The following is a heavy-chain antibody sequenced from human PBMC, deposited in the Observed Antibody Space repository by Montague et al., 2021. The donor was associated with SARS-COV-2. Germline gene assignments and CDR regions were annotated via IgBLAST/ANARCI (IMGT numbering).Heavy chain of an antibody. CDR2: IYYSGST. V-gene: IGHV4-59*05. CDR3: ARHGWGWLRLLRPFDY. J-gene: IGHJ4*02. D-gene: IGHD5-12*01. CDR1: GGSINNYY. Sequence: SETLSLTCTVSGGSINNYYWSWIRQPPGKGLEWIGSIYYSGSTYYNPSLKSRVTISVDTSKNQFSLKLSSVTAADTAVYCCARHGWGWLRLLRPFDYWGQGTLVTVSS.